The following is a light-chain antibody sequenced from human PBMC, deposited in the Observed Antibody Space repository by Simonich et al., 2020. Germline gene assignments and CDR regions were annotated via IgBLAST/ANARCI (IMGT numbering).Light chain of an antibody. CDR2: WAS. J-gene: IGKJ3*01. V-gene: IGKV4-1*01. Sequence: DIVMTQSPDSLAVSLGERATINCKSSQSVLYSSNNKNYLAWYQQKPGQPPKLLIYWASTRESGVAERFSGSGSGTDFTLTISSLQAEDVAVYYCQQYYSTPFTFGPGTKVDIK. CDR1: QSVLYSSNNKNY. CDR3: QQYYSTPFT.